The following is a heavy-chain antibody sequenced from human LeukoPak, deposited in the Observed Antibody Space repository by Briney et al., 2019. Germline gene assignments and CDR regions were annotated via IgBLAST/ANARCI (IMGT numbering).Heavy chain of an antibody. J-gene: IGHJ4*02. CDR1: GYTFTSYG. Sequence: GASVKVSCKASGYTFTSYGISWVRQAPGQGLEWMGWISAYNGNTNYAQKLQGRVTMTTDTSTSTAYMELRSLRSDDTAVYYCARSAGHAVAGTFDYWGQGTLVTVSS. CDR3: ARSAGHAVAGTFDY. CDR2: ISAYNGNT. D-gene: IGHD6-19*01. V-gene: IGHV1-18*01.